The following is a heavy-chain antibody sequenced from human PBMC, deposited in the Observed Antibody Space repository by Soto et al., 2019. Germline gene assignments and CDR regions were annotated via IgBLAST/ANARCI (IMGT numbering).Heavy chain of an antibody. CDR2: INPNGGST. Sequence: QVQLVQSGAEVKKPGASVKVSCKASGYIFIHYYIHCVRQAPGQGLEWMAIINPNGGSTNYAQKFQRRVTVTRDTSTSTVSMELNSLGSDDSAVYFCARSLLQGDFWGQGTLVTVSS. J-gene: IGHJ4*02. D-gene: IGHD2-21*01. CDR3: ARSLLQGDF. V-gene: IGHV1-46*01. CDR1: GYIFIHYY.